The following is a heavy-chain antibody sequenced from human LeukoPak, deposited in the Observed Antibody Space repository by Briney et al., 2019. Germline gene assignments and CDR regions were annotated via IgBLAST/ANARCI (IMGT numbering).Heavy chain of an antibody. CDR2: INPILGIA. CDR1: GGTFSSYA. V-gene: IGHV1-69*04. CDR3: ARDRIVATMDGMDD. J-gene: IGHJ6*02. D-gene: IGHD5-12*01. Sequence: GASVKVSCTASGGTFSSYAICWVRQAPGQGLEWMGRINPILGIANYAEKFQGRVTITADKSTSTAYMELSSLRSEDTAVYYCARDRIVATMDGMDDWGQGTTVTVSS.